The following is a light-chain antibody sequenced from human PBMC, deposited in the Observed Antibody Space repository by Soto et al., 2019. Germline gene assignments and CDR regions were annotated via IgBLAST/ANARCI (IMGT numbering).Light chain of an antibody. V-gene: IGLV1-47*02. CDR3: ASWDDRLGAVI. Sequence: QSVLTHPPSASWTPGQRVFSSCSGSSSNIGGTNYAYWYQQLPGAAPKLLMHSNNLRPSGVPERISGSKSGTSASLAISGLRSEDEAVYYCASWDDRLGAVIFGGGTKVTVL. CDR2: SNN. CDR1: SSNIGGTNY. J-gene: IGLJ2*01.